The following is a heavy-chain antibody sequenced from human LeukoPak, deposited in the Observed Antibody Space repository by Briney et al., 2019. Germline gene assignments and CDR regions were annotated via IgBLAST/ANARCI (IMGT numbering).Heavy chain of an antibody. CDR2: INGDGSST. J-gene: IGHJ4*02. D-gene: IGHD2-8*01. CDR1: GFTFSDQR. Sequence: GGSLRLSCEASGFTFSDQRMHWVRQGPEKGLVWVSRINGDGSSTAYADFVKGRFTISRDNARNTLSLQMNSLRIEDTAIYYCVKGVPFDYWGQGTLVAASS. CDR3: VKGVPFDY. V-gene: IGHV3-74*03.